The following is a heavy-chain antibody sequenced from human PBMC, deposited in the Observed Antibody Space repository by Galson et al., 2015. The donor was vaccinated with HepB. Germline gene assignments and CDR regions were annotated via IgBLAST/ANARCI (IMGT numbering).Heavy chain of an antibody. Sequence: SLRLSCAASGFTVSSNYMSWVRQAPGKGLEWVSVIYSGGSTYYADSVKGRFTISRDNSKNTLYLQMNSLRAEDTAVYYCARARRSKGGSGWGYWGQGTLVTVSS. CDR3: ARARRSKGGSGWGY. D-gene: IGHD6-19*01. V-gene: IGHV3-66*01. CDR2: IYSGGST. J-gene: IGHJ4*02. CDR1: GFTVSSNY.